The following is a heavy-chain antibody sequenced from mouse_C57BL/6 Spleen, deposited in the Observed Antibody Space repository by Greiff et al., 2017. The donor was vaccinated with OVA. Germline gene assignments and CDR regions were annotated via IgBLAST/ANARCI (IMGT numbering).Heavy chain of an antibody. D-gene: IGHD1-1*01. CDR3: ARVGTTVAWYFDV. Sequence: EVNLVESGGGLVKPGGSLKLSCAASGFTFSGYAMSWVRQTPEKRLEWVATISDGGSYTYYPDNVKGRFTISRDNAKNNLYLQMSHLKSEDTAMYYGARVGTTVAWYFDVWGTGTTVTVSS. CDR1: GFTFSGYA. V-gene: IGHV5-4*03. J-gene: IGHJ1*03. CDR2: ISDGGSYT.